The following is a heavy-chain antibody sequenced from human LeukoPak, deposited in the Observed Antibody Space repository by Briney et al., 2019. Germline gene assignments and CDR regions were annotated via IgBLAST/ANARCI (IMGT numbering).Heavy chain of an antibody. J-gene: IGHJ4*02. CDR2: IKGDGSEK. V-gene: IGHV3-7*03. Sequence: GGSLRLSCVVSRFTFSRYWMAWVRQAPGKGPEWVAQIKGDGSEKYYMDFVGGRFTISRDNSKNTLYLQMNSLRAEDTAVYYCAKDQGAVAIPSFDYWGQGTLVTVSS. CDR1: RFTFSRYW. D-gene: IGHD6-19*01. CDR3: AKDQGAVAIPSFDY.